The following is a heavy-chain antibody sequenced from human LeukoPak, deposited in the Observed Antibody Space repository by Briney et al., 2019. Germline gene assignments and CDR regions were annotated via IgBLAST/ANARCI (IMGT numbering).Heavy chain of an antibody. CDR1: GYTFTSYD. Sequence: VASVKVSCKASGYTFTSYDINWVRQATGQGLEWMGWMNPNSGNTGYAQKFQGRVTMTRNTSISTAYMELSSLRSEDTAVYYCARGAKSYSGSWYVVRRTYYMDVWGKGTTVTISS. V-gene: IGHV1-8*01. CDR3: ARGAKSYSGSWYVVRRTYYMDV. J-gene: IGHJ6*03. D-gene: IGHD6-13*01. CDR2: MNPNSGNT.